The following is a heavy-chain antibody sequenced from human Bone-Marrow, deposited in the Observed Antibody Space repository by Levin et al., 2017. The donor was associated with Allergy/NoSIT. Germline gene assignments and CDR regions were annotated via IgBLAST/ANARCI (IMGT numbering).Heavy chain of an antibody. CDR1: GFTLSSYL. CDR3: AREYSSSSGKCLDY. D-gene: IGHD6-6*01. Sequence: SCAASGFTLSSYLMNWVRQAPGKGLEWVSYISGSSSTIYYTDSVKGRFTISRDNAKNSLYLQMNSLRDEDTAVYYCAREYSSSSGKCLDYWGQGTLVTVSS. V-gene: IGHV3-48*02. J-gene: IGHJ4*02. CDR2: ISGSSSTI.